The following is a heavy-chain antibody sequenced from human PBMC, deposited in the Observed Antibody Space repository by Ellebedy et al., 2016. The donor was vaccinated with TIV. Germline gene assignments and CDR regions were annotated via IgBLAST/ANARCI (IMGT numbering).Heavy chain of an antibody. Sequence: PGGSLRLSFAASGFTFSSYAMSWVRQAPGKGLEWVSGISGSGGSTYYADSVKGRFTISRENSKNTLYLQMNSLKAEDTAVYYYAKETWFGESDYWGQGTLVTVSS. CDR1: GFTFSSYA. CDR2: ISGSGGST. CDR3: AKETWFGESDY. D-gene: IGHD3-10*01. J-gene: IGHJ4*02. V-gene: IGHV3-23*01.